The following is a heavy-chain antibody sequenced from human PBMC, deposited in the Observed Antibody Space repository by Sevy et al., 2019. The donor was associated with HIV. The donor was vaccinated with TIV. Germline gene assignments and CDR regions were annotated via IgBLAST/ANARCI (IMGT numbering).Heavy chain of an antibody. CDR2: ISAHNGNT. CDR3: ARDGLLNSSSSSPFNYYYYYGMDV. J-gene: IGHJ6*02. Sequence: ASVKISCKASGYTFTSYGISWVRQAPGQWLEWMGWISAHNGNTNSAQKLQGRVTMTTDTSTSTAYMELRSLRSDDTDVYYCARDGLLNSSSSSPFNYYYYYGMDVWGQGTTVTISS. CDR1: GYTFTSYG. V-gene: IGHV1-18*01. D-gene: IGHD6-13*01.